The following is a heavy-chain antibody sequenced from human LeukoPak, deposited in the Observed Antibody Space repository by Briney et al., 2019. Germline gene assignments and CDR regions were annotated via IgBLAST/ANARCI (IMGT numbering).Heavy chain of an antibody. CDR3: ARSYYSSSCPDY. D-gene: IGHD6-13*01. V-gene: IGHV3-23*01. J-gene: IGHJ4*02. CDR1: GFTFRRYS. CDR2: ISGSGGST. Sequence: GGSLRLSCAASGFTFRRYSMSWVRQAPGKGLEWVSAISGSGGSTYYADSVKGRFTISRDNAKNSLYLQMNSLRAEDTAVYYCARSYYSSSCPDYWGQGTLVTVSS.